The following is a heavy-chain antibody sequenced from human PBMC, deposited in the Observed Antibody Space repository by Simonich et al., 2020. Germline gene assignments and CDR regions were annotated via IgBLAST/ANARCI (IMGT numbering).Heavy chain of an antibody. V-gene: IGHV3-23*01. CDR1: GFTFSSYA. D-gene: IGHD3-22*01. CDR2: ISGSGGST. Sequence: GGGLVQPGGSLRLSCAASGFTFSSYAMSWVRQAPGKGLEWFSAISGSGGSTYYAASVKGRFTISRDNSKNTLYLQMNSLRAEDTAVYYCAKDLGERITMIVVVIDAFDIWGQGTMVTVSS. CDR3: AKDLGERITMIVVVIDAFDI. J-gene: IGHJ3*02.